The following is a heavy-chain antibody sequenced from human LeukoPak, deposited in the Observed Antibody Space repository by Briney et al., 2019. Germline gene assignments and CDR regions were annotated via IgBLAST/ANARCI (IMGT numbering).Heavy chain of an antibody. J-gene: IGHJ5*02. CDR1: GFTFSSYA. CDR3: AKDASYSSGWTNWFDP. CDR2: ISWNSGSV. D-gene: IGHD6-19*01. Sequence: GGSLRLSCAASGFTFSSYAMSWVRQAPGKGLEWVSGISWNSGSVGYADSVKGRFTISRDNAKNSLYLQMNSLRAEDTALYYCAKDASYSSGWTNWFDPWGQGTLVTVSS. V-gene: IGHV3-9*01.